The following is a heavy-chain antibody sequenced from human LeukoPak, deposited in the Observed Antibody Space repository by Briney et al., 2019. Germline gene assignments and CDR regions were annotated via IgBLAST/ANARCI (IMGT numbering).Heavy chain of an antibody. CDR2: EHRET. CDR3: ATDRLEIYSFHT. V-gene: IGHV1-24*01. Sequence: EHRETIFAQNFEDRLTLTEDTAADTAYMELASLTSEDTAVYYCATDRLEIYSFHTWGQGTMVTVSS. J-gene: IGHJ3*02. D-gene: IGHD1-1*01.